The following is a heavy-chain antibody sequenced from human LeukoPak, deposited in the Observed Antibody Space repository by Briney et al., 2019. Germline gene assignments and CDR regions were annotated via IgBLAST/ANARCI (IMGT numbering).Heavy chain of an antibody. D-gene: IGHD3-10*01. V-gene: IGHV4-4*07. Sequence: SETLSLTCTVSGGSISSYYWSWIRQPAGKGLEWIGRIYTSGSTNYNPSLKSRVTMSVDTSKNQFSLKLSSVTAAGTAVYYCARDLRRFSLYGPSFDYWGQGTLVTVSS. CDR3: ARDLRRFSLYGPSFDY. CDR1: GGSISSYY. CDR2: IYTSGST. J-gene: IGHJ4*02.